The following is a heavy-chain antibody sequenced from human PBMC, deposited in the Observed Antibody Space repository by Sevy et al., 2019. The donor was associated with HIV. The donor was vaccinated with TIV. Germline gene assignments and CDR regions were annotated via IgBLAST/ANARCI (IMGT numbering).Heavy chain of an antibody. CDR1: GYSFTSYW. D-gene: IGHD2-15*01. CDR2: IYPGDSDT. Sequence: GESLKISCKGSGYSFTSYWIGWVRQMPGKGLEWMGIIYPGDSDTRYSPSFQGQVTIPADKSISTAYLQWSGLKASETAMYYCARLAGYCSGCSCYLWGYYYGMDVWGQGTTVTVSS. J-gene: IGHJ6*02. CDR3: ARLAGYCSGCSCYLWGYYYGMDV. V-gene: IGHV5-51*01.